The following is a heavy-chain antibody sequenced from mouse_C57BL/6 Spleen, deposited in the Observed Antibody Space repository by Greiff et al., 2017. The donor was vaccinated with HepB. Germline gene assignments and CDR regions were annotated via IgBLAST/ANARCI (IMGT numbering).Heavy chain of an antibody. J-gene: IGHJ2*01. D-gene: IGHD2-9*01. CDR2: IDPETGGT. V-gene: IGHV1-15*01. Sequence: VQLQQSGAELVRPGASVTLSCKASGYTFTDYEMHWVKQTPVHGLEWIGAIDPETGGTAYNQKFKGKAILTADKSSSTAYMELSSLTSEDSAVYYCTRKGYPSAWAYYGYEFDYWGQGTTLTVSS. CDR1: GYTFTDYE. CDR3: TRKGYPSAWAYYGYEFDY.